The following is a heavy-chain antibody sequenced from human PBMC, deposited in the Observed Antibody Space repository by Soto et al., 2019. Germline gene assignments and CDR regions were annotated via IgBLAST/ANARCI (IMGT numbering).Heavy chain of an antibody. D-gene: IGHD6-13*01. J-gene: IGHJ4*02. CDR2: ISGSGSST. Sequence: GGSLRLSCAASGFTFSSYAMSWVRQAPGKGLEWVSTISGSGSSTYYADSVKGRFTISRDKSKNTLYLQMNSLRAEDTAVYYCAKEKSPPDSSSWYYWGQGTLVTVSS. CDR1: GFTFSSYA. CDR3: AKEKSPPDSSSWYY. V-gene: IGHV3-23*01.